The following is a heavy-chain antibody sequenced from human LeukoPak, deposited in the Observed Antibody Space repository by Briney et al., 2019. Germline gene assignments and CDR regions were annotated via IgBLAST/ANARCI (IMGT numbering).Heavy chain of an antibody. J-gene: IGHJ3*02. CDR1: GGSISSSSYY. D-gene: IGHD1-26*01. V-gene: IGHV4-61*05. CDR3: ARLEWELLPHAFDI. Sequence: SETLSLTCTVSGGSISSSSYYWSWIRQPPGKGLEWIGYIYYSGSTNYNPSLKSRVTISVDPSKNQFSLKLSSVPAADPAVYYCARLEWELLPHAFDIWGQGTMVTVSS. CDR2: IYYSGST.